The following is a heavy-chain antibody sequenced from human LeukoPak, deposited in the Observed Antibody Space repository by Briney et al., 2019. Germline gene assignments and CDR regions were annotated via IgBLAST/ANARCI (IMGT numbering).Heavy chain of an antibody. CDR1: GFSLSTSGVG. V-gene: IGHV2-5*02. J-gene: IGHJ4*02. D-gene: IGHD3-10*01. CDR3: ARTRGVITLDY. Sequence: SGPTLVKPTQTLTLTCTFSGFSLSTSGVGVGWIRQPPGKALEWLALIYWDDDKRYSPSLKSRLTVTKDTSKNQVVLTMTNMDPVDTATYYCARTRGVITLDYWGQGTLVTVSS. CDR2: IYWDDDK.